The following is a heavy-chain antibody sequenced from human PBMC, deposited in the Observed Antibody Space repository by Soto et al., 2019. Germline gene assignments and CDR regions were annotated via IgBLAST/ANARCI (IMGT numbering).Heavy chain of an antibody. V-gene: IGHV4-38-2*02. J-gene: IGHJ6*02. Sequence: SETLSLTCNVSGFSISSGYYWGWIRQPPGKGLDWIASIHHSGNAYYSPSLRSRVTIKVDASKDQFSLRLTSVAAADTGVYCWVRDGLPSTRFGVTSVDTDHYAVDVWGQGTTVTVSS. D-gene: IGHD3-3*01. CDR1: GFSISSGYY. CDR3: VRDGLPSTRFGVTSVDTDHYAVDV. CDR2: IHHSGNA.